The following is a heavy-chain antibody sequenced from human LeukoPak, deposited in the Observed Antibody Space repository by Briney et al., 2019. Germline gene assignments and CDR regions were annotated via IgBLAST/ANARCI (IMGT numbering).Heavy chain of an antibody. CDR2: INPNSGGT. CDR3: ARGPVYFDY. V-gene: IGHV1-2*02. Sequence: GASVKVSCKASGYTFTTYAMNWVRQAPGQGLEWVGWINPNSGGTKYAQKFQGRVTMTRDTSISTAYMELSRLRSDDTAVYHCARGPVYFDYWGQGTLVTVSS. CDR1: GYTFTTYA. J-gene: IGHJ4*02.